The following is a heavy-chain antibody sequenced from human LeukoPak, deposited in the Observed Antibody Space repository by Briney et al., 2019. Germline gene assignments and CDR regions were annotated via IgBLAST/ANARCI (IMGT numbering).Heavy chain of an antibody. D-gene: IGHD1-26*01. Sequence: GGSLRLSCAASGFTFSSYSMNWVRQAPGKGLEWVSSISSSSSYIYYADSVKGRFTISRDNAKNSLYLQMNSLRAEDTAVYYCASIQWELLSEVYWGQGALVTVSS. CDR3: ASIQWELLSEVY. CDR2: ISSSSSYI. CDR1: GFTFSSYS. V-gene: IGHV3-21*01. J-gene: IGHJ4*02.